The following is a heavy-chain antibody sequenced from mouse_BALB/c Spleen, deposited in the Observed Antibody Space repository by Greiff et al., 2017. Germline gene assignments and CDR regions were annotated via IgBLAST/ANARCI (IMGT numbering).Heavy chain of an antibody. V-gene: IGHV2-9*02. J-gene: IGHJ3*01. CDR2: IWAGGST. D-gene: IGHD2-4*01. Sequence: VQLKESGPGLVAPSQSLSITCTVSGFSLTSYGVHWVRQPPGKGLEWLGVIWAGGSTNYNSALMSRLSISKDNSKSQVFLKMNSLQTDDTAMYYCAPYDYDEEAFAYWGQGTLVTVSA. CDR1: GFSLTSYG. CDR3: APYDYDEEAFAY.